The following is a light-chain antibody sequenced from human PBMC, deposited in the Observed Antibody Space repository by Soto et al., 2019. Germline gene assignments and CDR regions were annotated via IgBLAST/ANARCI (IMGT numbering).Light chain of an antibody. Sequence: EIVLTQSPGTLSLSPGEGATLSCRASQSVSSSFLAWYQQKPGQAPRLLIYGASSRATGIPDRFSGSGSGTDFTLTISRLEPEDVAVYYCQQYYSTPLTFGGGTKVEIK. V-gene: IGKV3-20*01. CDR2: GAS. CDR3: QQYYSTPLT. J-gene: IGKJ4*01. CDR1: QSVSSSF.